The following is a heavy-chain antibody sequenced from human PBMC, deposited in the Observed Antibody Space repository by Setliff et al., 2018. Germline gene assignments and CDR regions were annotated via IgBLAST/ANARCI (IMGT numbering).Heavy chain of an antibody. J-gene: IGHJ3*02. CDR2: IIPIFGTA. V-gene: IGHV1-69*13. CDR1: GGTFSSYA. Sequence: SVKVSCKASGGTFSSYAISWVRQAPGQGLEWMGGIIPIFGTANYAQKFQGRVTITADESTSTAYMELRSLRSDDTAVYYCARGDYDIVTGYAQDDALGADAFDIWGQGTMVTVSS. CDR3: ARGDYDIVTGYAQDDALGADAFDI. D-gene: IGHD3-9*01.